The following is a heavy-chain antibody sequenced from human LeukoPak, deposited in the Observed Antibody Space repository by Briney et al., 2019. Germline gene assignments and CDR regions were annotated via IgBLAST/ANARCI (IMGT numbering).Heavy chain of an antibody. J-gene: IGHJ4*02. D-gene: IGHD4-17*01. CDR3: ARVIGSYGDSAY. Sequence: GGSLRLSCAASGFTFSSFSMNWVRQAPGKGLEWISYIASSSSSMYYADSVKGRFTISRDSAKNSLYLQMNSLTAGDTAVYYCARVIGSYGDSAYWGQGTLVTVSS. CDR2: IASSSSSM. V-gene: IGHV3-48*04. CDR1: GFTFSSFS.